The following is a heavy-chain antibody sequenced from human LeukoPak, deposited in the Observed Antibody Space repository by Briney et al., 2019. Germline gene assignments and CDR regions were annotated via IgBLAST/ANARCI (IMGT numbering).Heavy chain of an antibody. J-gene: IGHJ6*02. Sequence: PSQTLSLTCTVSGGSISSGDYYWSWIRQPPGKGLEWLGYIYYSGSTYYNPSLKSRVTISVDTSKNQFSLKLSSVTAADTAVYYCARAYALGAYGMDVWGQGTTVTVSS. CDR3: ARAYALGAYGMDV. V-gene: IGHV4-30-4*01. D-gene: IGHD1-26*01. CDR2: IYYSGST. CDR1: GGSISSGDYY.